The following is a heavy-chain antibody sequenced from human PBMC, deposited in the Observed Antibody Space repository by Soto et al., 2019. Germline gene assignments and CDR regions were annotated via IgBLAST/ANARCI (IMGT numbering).Heavy chain of an antibody. D-gene: IGHD6-13*01. CDR3: AKWGQGPASGPNFDF. CDR2: MNPNSGNT. V-gene: IGHV1-8*01. J-gene: IGHJ4*02. Sequence: ASVKVSCKASGYTFTSYDINWVPQTPGQGLEWMGWMNPNSGNTGYAQQFQGRVSMTSNTAISTAYMELSGLRSEDSGMYFCAKWGQGPASGPNFDFWGQGTLVTVSS. CDR1: GYTFTSYD.